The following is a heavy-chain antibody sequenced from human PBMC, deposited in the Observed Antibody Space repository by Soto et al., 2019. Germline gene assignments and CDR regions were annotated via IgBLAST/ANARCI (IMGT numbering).Heavy chain of an antibody. CDR2: INSNGGST. CDR1: GFTFSRYV. D-gene: IGHD2-2*01. V-gene: IGHV3-23*01. J-gene: IGHJ4*02. CDR3: ARVPDLDYCSRTSCLYYFDY. Sequence: GGSLRLSCVASGFTFSRYVMTWVRQAPGKGLEWVSTINSNGGSTYYADSVKGRFTISRDNSKNSLYLQMNGLRAEDTAVYFCARVPDLDYCSRTSCLYYFDYWGQGALVTVSS.